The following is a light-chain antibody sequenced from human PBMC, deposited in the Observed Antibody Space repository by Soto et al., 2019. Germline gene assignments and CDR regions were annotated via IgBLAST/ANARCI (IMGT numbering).Light chain of an antibody. CDR3: CSYAGGSTLV. CDR2: EAT. CDR1: SSDIGTYNL. J-gene: IGLJ3*02. V-gene: IGLV2-23*01. Sequence: QSALTQPASVSGSPGQSITISCTGTSSDIGTYNLVSWYQHHPGNAPKLMIYEATKRPSGVSSRFSGSKYGNTASLTISGLQTEDEADYYCCSYAGGSTLVFGGGTKLTVL.